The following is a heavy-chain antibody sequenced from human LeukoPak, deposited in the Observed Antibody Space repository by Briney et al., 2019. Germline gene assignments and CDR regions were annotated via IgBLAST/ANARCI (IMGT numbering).Heavy chain of an antibody. CDR2: ISYDGSNK. V-gene: IGHV3-30*01. J-gene: IGHJ4*02. D-gene: IGHD2-2*01. CDR3: ASGGYCSSTSCSPDY. CDR1: GFTFSSYA. Sequence: PGRSPRLSCAASGFTFSSYAMHWVRQAPGKGLEWVAVISYDGSNKYYADSVKGRFTISRDNSKNTLYLQMNSLRAEDTAVYYCASGGYCSSTSCSPDYWGQGTLVTVSS.